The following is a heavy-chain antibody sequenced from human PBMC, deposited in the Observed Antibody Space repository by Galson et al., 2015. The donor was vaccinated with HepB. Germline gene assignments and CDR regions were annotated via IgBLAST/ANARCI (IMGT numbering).Heavy chain of an antibody. J-gene: IGHJ4*03. D-gene: IGHD3-9*01. CDR2: TWHDGSRS. CDR1: GFTFSRYG. Sequence: SLRLSCAASGFTFSRYGMHWVRQVPGKGLEWVALTWHDGSRSLYADSVKGRFTIARDNSQNTLYLHMADLRAEDTALYYCAREAHIAAPASFDVWGQGTLGTGSS. CDR3: AREAHIAAPASFDV. V-gene: IGHV3-33*08.